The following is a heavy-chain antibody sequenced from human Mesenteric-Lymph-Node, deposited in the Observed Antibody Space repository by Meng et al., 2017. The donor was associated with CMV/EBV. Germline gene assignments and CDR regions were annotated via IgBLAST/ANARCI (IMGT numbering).Heavy chain of an antibody. CDR3: ARDPCGGGTCYGAYNWFDP. D-gene: IGHD2-15*01. CDR1: SSA. J-gene: IGHJ5*02. CDR2: IIPIFGSTT. Sequence: SSASTWVRQAPGRGLEWMGGIIPIFGSTTNYAQKFQGRVTITTDESTTTAYMELSSLRSDDTAVYYCARDPCGGGTCYGAYNWFDPWGQGTLVTVSS. V-gene: IGHV1-69*05.